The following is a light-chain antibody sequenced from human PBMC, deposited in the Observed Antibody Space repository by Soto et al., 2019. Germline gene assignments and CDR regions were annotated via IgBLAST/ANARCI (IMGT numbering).Light chain of an antibody. V-gene: IGLV2-23*02. CDR2: EVS. CDR1: SSDVGSYNL. Sequence: QSALTQPASVSGSPGQSITISCTGTSSDVGSYNLVSWYQQHPGKAPKLMIYEVSKRPSGVSNRFSGSKSGNTASLTISGLQAEDEADYYCCSYAGSSTFFFGTGTQLTVL. J-gene: IGLJ1*01. CDR3: CSYAGSSTFF.